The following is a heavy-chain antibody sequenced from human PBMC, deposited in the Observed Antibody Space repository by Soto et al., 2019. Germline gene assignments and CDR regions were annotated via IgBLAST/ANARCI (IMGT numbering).Heavy chain of an antibody. D-gene: IGHD1-26*01. V-gene: IGHV3-23*01. J-gene: IGHJ5*02. Sequence: LRLSCAASGLTLSSNAMSWVRQAPGKGLEWVSAISGSGGRTYYADSVKGRFTISRDNSKNTVYLELNNLSAEDTAVYHCAKNQGVELVPLATVDWFDPWGQGSVVTSPQ. CDR1: GLTLSSNA. CDR3: AKNQGVELVPLATVDWFDP. CDR2: ISGSGGRT.